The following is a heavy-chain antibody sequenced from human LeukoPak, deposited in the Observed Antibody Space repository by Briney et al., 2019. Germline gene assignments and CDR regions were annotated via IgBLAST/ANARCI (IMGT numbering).Heavy chain of an antibody. Sequence: SETLSLTCSVSGGSVTSNNYYWAWIRQPPGKGLEWIASISYSGSTYYNPSLRSRVTISSDASKNQFSLKLSSVTAADTAVYYCARLRAGRFDYWGQGTLVTVSS. V-gene: IGHV4-39*07. CDR2: ISYSGST. J-gene: IGHJ4*02. CDR1: GGSVTSNNYY. CDR3: ARLRAGRFDY. D-gene: IGHD6-19*01.